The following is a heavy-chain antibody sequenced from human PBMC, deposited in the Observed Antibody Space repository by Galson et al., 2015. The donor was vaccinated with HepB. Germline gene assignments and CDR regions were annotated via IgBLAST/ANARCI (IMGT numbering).Heavy chain of an antibody. J-gene: IGHJ4*02. D-gene: IGHD6-13*01. V-gene: IGHV3-23*01. Sequence: SLRLSCAASGFTFSSYAMSWVRQAPGKGLEWVSAISGSGGSTYYADSVKGRFTISRDNSKNTLYLQMNSLRAEDTAVYYCAKGGSWQQLVIHDYWGQGTLVTVSS. CDR2: ISGSGGST. CDR3: AKGGSWQQLVIHDY. CDR1: GFTFSSYA.